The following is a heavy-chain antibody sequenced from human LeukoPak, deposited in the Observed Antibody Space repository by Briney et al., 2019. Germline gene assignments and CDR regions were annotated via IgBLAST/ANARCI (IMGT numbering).Heavy chain of an antibody. CDR2: IKHDGGDK. Sequence: GGSLRLSCAASGFTLSNYWMSWVRQAPGKGLEWVANIKHDGGDKHYVDSVKGRFTIARDSAKNSLNLQMHSLRAEDTAVYYCARGGNYDILTGYIFDYWGQGTLVTVSS. V-gene: IGHV3-7*03. D-gene: IGHD3-9*01. CDR1: GFTLSNYW. CDR3: ARGGNYDILTGYIFDY. J-gene: IGHJ4*02.